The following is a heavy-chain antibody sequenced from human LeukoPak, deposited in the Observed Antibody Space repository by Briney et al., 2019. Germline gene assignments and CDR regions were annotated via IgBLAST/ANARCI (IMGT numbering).Heavy chain of an antibody. J-gene: IGHJ4*02. CDR1: GITLSNYG. CDR3: AKRGVVIRAVLVVGFHKEAYYFDS. D-gene: IGHD2-15*01. V-gene: IGHV3-23*01. Sequence: GGSLRLSCVVSGITLSNYGMSWVRQAPGKGMEWVAGISDRGGSTNYADSVKGRFTISRDNPKNTLYLQMNSLRSEDTAVYFCAKRGVVIRAVLVVGFHKEAYYFDSWGQGALVTVSS. CDR2: ISDRGGST.